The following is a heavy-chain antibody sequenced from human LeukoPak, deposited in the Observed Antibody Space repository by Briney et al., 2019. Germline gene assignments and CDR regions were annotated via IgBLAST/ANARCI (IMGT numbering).Heavy chain of an antibody. V-gene: IGHV4-4*07. Sequence: KASETLSLTCTVSGGSISSYYWSWIRQPAGKGLEWIGRIYTSGSTNYNPSLKSRVTMSVDTSKNQFSLKLSSVTAADTAVYYCARVSERYCSSTSCYLFDYWGQGTLVTVSS. CDR1: GGSISSYY. CDR3: ARVSERYCSSTSCYLFDY. J-gene: IGHJ4*02. CDR2: IYTSGST. D-gene: IGHD2-2*01.